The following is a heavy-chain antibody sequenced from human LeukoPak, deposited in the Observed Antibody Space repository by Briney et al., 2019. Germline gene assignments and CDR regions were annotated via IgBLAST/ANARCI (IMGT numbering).Heavy chain of an antibody. CDR2: ISSSSYI. CDR3: ARVETYYGSGSYSDDAFDI. Sequence: GGSLRLSCAASGFTFSSYSMNWVRQAPGKGLEWVSSISSSSYIYYADSVKGRFTISRDNAKNSLYLQMNSLRAEDTAVYYCARVETYYGSGSYSDDAFDIWGQGTMVTVSS. V-gene: IGHV3-21*01. D-gene: IGHD3-10*01. CDR1: GFTFSSYS. J-gene: IGHJ3*02.